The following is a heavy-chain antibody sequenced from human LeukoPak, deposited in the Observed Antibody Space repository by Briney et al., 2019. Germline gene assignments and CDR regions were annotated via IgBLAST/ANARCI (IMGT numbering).Heavy chain of an antibody. Sequence: PGGSLRLSCAASGFTFRNYAMSWVRQAPGKGLEWVSAITGDGATTYYLDSVKGRFTISRDNSENTLFLQMNSLRVEDAAVYYCAKDAARTGGVIYYWGQGTLVTVSS. CDR2: ITGDGATT. CDR3: AKDAARTGGVIYY. V-gene: IGHV3-23*01. J-gene: IGHJ4*02. D-gene: IGHD1-1*01. CDR1: GFTFRNYA.